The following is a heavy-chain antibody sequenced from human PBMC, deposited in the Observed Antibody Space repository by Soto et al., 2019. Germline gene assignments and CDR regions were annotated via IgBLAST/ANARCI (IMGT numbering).Heavy chain of an antibody. CDR2: IYTDGSRA. CDR1: GFTFSSYW. CDR3: ARGARNYYYFDY. V-gene: IGHV3-74*01. D-gene: IGHD1-7*01. J-gene: IGHJ4*02. Sequence: EVQLVESGGGLVQPGGSLRLSCAASGFTFSSYWMHWVRQAPGKGLVWVSRIYTDGSRADYADSVKGRFTISRDNAKNTVYLQVNSLGAEDTAVYYGARGARNYYYFDYWGQGTLVTVSS.